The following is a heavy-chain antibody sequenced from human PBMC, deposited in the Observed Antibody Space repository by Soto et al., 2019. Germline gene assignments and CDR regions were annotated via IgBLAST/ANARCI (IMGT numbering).Heavy chain of an antibody. D-gene: IGHD6-19*01. CDR1: GYTFTKYY. CDR2: INPSSGST. CDR3: TTAGNSLPFHYFDY. Sequence: QVHLVQSGAEVKKPGASVKVSYKASGYTFTKYYMHWVRQAPGQGLEWMGIINPSSGSTNYAQKYQGRLTMTSDTSTSTVHMNLSSLRSEDTAVYYFTTAGNSLPFHYFDYWGQGTLVTVSS. J-gene: IGHJ4*02. V-gene: IGHV1-46*03.